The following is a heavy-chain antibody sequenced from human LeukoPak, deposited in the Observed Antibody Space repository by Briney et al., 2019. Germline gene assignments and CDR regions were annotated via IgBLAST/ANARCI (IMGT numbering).Heavy chain of an antibody. Sequence: SVKVSCKASGGTFSSYAISWVRQAPGQGLEWMGGIIPILGTANYAQKFQGRVTITADESTSTAYMELSSLRSEDTAVYYCARDPDAPYSYGHFDYWGQGTLVTVSS. D-gene: IGHD5-18*01. J-gene: IGHJ4*02. CDR3: ARDPDAPYSYGHFDY. V-gene: IGHV1-69*01. CDR1: GGTFSSYA. CDR2: IIPILGTA.